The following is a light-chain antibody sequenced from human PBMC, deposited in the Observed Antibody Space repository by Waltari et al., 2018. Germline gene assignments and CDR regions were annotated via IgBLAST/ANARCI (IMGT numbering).Light chain of an antibody. CDR2: DTN. V-gene: IGLV1-51*01. CDR3: GAWDSSLFSVL. J-gene: IGLJ2*01. CDR1: DSNIGNNY. Sequence: QSVLTQPPSVSAAPRQTVTIPCPGSDSNIGNNYFYWYQQFPGTAPKLLIYDTNQRSSGTPDRFSASKSGTSAALAITGLQSGDEAVYYCGAWDSSLFSVLFGGGTRLTVL.